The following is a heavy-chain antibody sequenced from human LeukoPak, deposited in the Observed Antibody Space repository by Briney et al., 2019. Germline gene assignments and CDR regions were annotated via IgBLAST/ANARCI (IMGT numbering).Heavy chain of an antibody. Sequence: PAGGSLRLSCAASGFTFSSYGMHWVRQAPGKGLEWVAFIRYDGSNKYYADSVKGRFTISRDNSKNTLYLQMNSLRAEDTAVYYCAKLPRGGPYYDSSGPDYWGQGTLVTVSS. CDR1: GFTFSSYG. D-gene: IGHD3-22*01. V-gene: IGHV3-30*02. J-gene: IGHJ4*02. CDR3: AKLPRGGPYYDSSGPDY. CDR2: IRYDGSNK.